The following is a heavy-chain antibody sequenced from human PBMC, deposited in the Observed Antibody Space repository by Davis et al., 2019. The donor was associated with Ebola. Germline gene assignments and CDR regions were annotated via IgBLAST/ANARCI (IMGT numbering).Heavy chain of an antibody. Sequence: SETLSLTCTVSGGSITTYYWGWIRQPPGKGLEWIGSIYSSGNTYYNPSLKSRVTISADTSKNQFSLKLTSVTAADTAVYYCASPGPAANGLDVWGPGTTVTVSS. CDR2: IYSSGNT. J-gene: IGHJ6*02. V-gene: IGHV4-39*01. CDR1: GGSITTYY. CDR3: ASPGPAANGLDV. D-gene: IGHD2-2*01.